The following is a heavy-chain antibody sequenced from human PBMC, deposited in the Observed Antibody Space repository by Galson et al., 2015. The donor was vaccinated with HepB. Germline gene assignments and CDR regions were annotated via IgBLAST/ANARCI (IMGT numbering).Heavy chain of an antibody. J-gene: IGHJ4*02. V-gene: IGHV3-15*01. D-gene: IGHD3/OR15-3a*01. CDR2: IKRKTDGGTT. Sequence: SLRLSCAASGFTFNSAWMSWVRQAPGKGLEWVGRIKRKTDGGTTDYAAPVKGRFTISREESENTLFLQMNSLKTEDTAVYYCAFWTGNLDHWGQGILVTVSS. CDR1: GFTFNSAW. CDR3: AFWTGNLDH.